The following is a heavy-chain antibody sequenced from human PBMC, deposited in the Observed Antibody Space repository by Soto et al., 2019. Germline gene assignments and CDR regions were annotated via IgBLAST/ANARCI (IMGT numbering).Heavy chain of an antibody. V-gene: IGHV4-39*01. CDR3: EGVDSTGNWFDP. J-gene: IGHJ5*02. Sequence: QLQLQESGPGLVKPSETLSLTCTVSGGSISSSDFYWGWLRQPPGKGLDFIGSMYYSGTTYYNPSLKIRITISVDTSKNQFSLKLISVTAADTAVYYCEGVDSTGNWFDPWGQGALVTVSS. CDR2: MYYSGTT. CDR1: GGSISSSDFY. D-gene: IGHD6-19*01.